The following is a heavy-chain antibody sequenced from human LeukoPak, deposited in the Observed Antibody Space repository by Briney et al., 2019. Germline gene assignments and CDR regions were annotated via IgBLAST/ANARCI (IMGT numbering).Heavy chain of an antibody. V-gene: IGHV3-23*01. CDR3: ARYCSGASCYLGLDY. Sequence: GGSLRLSCAASGFTFNNYFMTWVRQAPGEGLEWVSTISGSAGSTYYADIVKGLFTISRDNSRNTLYLQMNSLRADDTAVYYCARYCSGASCYLGLDYWGQGTLVTVSS. CDR1: GFTFNNYF. D-gene: IGHD2-2*01. CDR2: ISGSAGST. J-gene: IGHJ4*02.